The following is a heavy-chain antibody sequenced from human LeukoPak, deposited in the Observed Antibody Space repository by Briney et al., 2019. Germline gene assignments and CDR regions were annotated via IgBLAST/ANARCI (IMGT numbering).Heavy chain of an antibody. Sequence: GGSLRLSCAASGFTFSSYAMSWVRQAPGKGLEWVSAISGSGGSTYYADSVKGRFTISRDNSKNTLYLQMNSLRAEDTAVYYCAKDMFYDSSGYHQPRDYWGQGTLVTVSS. V-gene: IGHV3-23*01. CDR1: GFTFSSYA. J-gene: IGHJ4*02. CDR3: AKDMFYDSSGYHQPRDY. CDR2: ISGSGGST. D-gene: IGHD3-22*01.